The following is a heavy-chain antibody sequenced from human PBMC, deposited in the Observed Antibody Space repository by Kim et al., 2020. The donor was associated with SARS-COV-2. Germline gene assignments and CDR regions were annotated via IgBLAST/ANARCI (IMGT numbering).Heavy chain of an antibody. CDR2: ISSSGSTI. CDR3: AREGGGSGWYSYFDY. V-gene: IGHV3-48*03. Sequence: GGSLRLSCAASGFTFSSYEMNWVRQAPGKGLEWVSYISSSGSTIYYADSVKGRFTISRDNAKNSLYLQMNSLRAEDTAVYYCAREGGGSGWYSYFDYWGQGTLVTVSS. D-gene: IGHD6-19*01. J-gene: IGHJ4*02. CDR1: GFTFSSYE.